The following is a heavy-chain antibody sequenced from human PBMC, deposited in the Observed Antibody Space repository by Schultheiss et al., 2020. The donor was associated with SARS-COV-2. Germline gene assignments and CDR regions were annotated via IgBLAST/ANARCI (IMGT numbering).Heavy chain of an antibody. J-gene: IGHJ5*02. Sequence: SETLSLTCTVSGGSISSGGYYWSWIRQHPGKGLEWIGEINHSGSTNYNPSLKSRVTISVDTSKNQFSLKLSSVTAADTAVYYCARGQRITIFGVVENWFDPWGQGTLVTVSS. CDR1: GGSISSGGYY. V-gene: IGHV4-61*08. CDR3: ARGQRITIFGVVENWFDP. CDR2: INHSGST. D-gene: IGHD3-3*01.